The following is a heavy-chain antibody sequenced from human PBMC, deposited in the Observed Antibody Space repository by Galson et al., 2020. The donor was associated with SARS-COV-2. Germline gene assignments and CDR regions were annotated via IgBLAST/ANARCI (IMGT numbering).Heavy chain of an antibody. CDR2: INAGNGNT. D-gene: IGHD3-3*01. Sequence: ASVKVSCKASGYTFTSYAMHWVRQAPGQRLEWMGWINAGNGNTKYSQKFQGRVTITRDTSASTAYMELSSLRSEDTAVYYCARVRRGDFWSSSIDYWGQGTLVTVSS. J-gene: IGHJ4*02. CDR1: GYTFTSYA. V-gene: IGHV1-3*01. CDR3: ARVRRGDFWSSSIDY.